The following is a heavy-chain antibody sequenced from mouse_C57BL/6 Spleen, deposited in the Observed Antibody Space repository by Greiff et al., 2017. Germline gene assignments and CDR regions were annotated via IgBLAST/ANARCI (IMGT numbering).Heavy chain of an antibody. J-gene: IGHJ2*01. CDR3: ARSLGDSSGYFDY. D-gene: IGHD3-2*02. Sequence: QVQLKQSGAELVRPGTSVKVSCKASGYAFTNYLIEWVKQRPGQGLEWIGVINPGSGGTNYNEKFKGKATLTADKSSSTAYMQLSSLTSEDSAVYFCARSLGDSSGYFDYWGQGTTLTVSS. CDR1: GYAFTNYL. CDR2: INPGSGGT. V-gene: IGHV1-54*01.